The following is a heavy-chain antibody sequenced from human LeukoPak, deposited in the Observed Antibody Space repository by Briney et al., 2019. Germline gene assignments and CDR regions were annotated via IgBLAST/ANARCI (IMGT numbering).Heavy chain of an antibody. V-gene: IGHV1-69*05. CDR3: ARETGYNWSDEGYFDY. Sequence: SVKVSCKASGGTFSSYAISWVRQAPGQGHEWMGGIIPIFGTANYAQKFPGRVTITTDESTSTAYMELSSLRSEDTAVYYCARETGYNWSDEGYFDYWGQGTLVTVSS. CDR1: GGTFSSYA. J-gene: IGHJ4*02. D-gene: IGHD1-1*01. CDR2: IIPIFGTA.